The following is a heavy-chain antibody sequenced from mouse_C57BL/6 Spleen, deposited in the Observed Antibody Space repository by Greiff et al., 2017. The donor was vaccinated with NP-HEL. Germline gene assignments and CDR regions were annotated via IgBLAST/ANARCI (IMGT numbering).Heavy chain of an antibody. Sequence: EVHLVESGGDLVKPGGSLKLSCAASGFTFSSYGMSWVRQTPDKRLEWVATISSGGSCTYYPDSVKGRFTISRDNAKNTLYLQMSSLKSEDTAMYYCARSYDGYAYYFDYWGQGTTLTVSS. J-gene: IGHJ2*01. CDR2: ISSGGSCT. D-gene: IGHD2-3*01. V-gene: IGHV5-6*01. CDR1: GFTFSSYG. CDR3: ARSYDGYAYYFDY.